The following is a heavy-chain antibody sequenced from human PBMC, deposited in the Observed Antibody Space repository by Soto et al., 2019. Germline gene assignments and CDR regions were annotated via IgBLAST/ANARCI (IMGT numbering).Heavy chain of an antibody. V-gene: IGHV3-23*01. J-gene: IGHJ4*02. CDR3: AKGQNSGTYRFYFDY. D-gene: IGHD1-26*01. CDR2: ISASGGST. Sequence: GSLRLSCAASGITLSSYAMSWVRQAPGKGPEWVSGISASGGSTSYADSVKGRFTISRDNSKNTLYLQMNSLRADDTAVYHCAKGQNSGTYRFYFDYWGQGALVTVSS. CDR1: GITLSSYA.